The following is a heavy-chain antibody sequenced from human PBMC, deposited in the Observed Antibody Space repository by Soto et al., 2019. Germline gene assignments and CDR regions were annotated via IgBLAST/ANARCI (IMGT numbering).Heavy chain of an antibody. J-gene: IGHJ4*02. Sequence: PGGSLRLSCSASVFTFSSYAMSWFRQAPGKGLEWVSAISGSGGSTYYADSVKGRFTISRDNSRNTLYLQMNSLRAEDTAVYYCATGPYVYYFDYWGQGTPVTVSS. CDR2: ISGSGGST. V-gene: IGHV3-23*01. CDR3: ATGPYVYYFDY. CDR1: VFTFSSYA. D-gene: IGHD3-10*02.